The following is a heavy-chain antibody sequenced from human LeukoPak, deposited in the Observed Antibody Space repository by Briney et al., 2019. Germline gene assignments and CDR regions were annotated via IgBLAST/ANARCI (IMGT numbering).Heavy chain of an antibody. CDR3: ARDSGSYWASPFDY. V-gene: IGHV3-23*01. D-gene: IGHD1-26*01. CDR1: GFTFSNYA. Sequence: PGGSLRLSCAASGFTFSNYAMSWVRQAPGKGLEWVSGISGSDGTTYYADSVKGRFTISRDNAKNSLYLQMNSLGAEDTAVYYCARDSGSYWASPFDYWGQGTLVTVSS. CDR2: ISGSDGTT. J-gene: IGHJ4*02.